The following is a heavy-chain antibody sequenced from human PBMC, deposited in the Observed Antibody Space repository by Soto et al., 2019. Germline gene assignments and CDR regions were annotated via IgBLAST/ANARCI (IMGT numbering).Heavy chain of an antibody. Sequence: GESLKISCKGSGYSFTSYWIGWVRQMPGKGLEWMGIIYPGDSDTRYSPSFQGQVTISADKSISTAYLQWSSLKASDTAMYYCARTGLDCSSTSCYTFDPWGQGTLVTVSS. CDR1: GYSFTSYW. J-gene: IGHJ5*02. V-gene: IGHV5-51*01. CDR2: IYPGDSDT. CDR3: ARTGLDCSSTSCYTFDP. D-gene: IGHD2-2*02.